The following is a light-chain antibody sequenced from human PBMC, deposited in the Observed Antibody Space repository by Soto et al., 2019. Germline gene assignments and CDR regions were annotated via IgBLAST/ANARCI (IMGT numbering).Light chain of an antibody. CDR3: SSYTTSSTVV. Sequence: QSVLTQPASVSGSPGQSITISCAGTGGDIGAYNYVSWYQQHPGKAPKLMIYEVIRRPSGISNRFSGSKSGNMASLTISTLQAEDEADYYCSSYTTSSTVVFGGGTKLTVL. CDR1: GGDIGAYNY. V-gene: IGLV2-14*01. CDR2: EVI. J-gene: IGLJ3*02.